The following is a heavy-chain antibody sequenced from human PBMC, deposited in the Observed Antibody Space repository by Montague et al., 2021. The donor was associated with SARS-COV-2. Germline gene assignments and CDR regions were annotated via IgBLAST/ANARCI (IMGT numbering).Heavy chain of an antibody. CDR2: INRSGST. J-gene: IGHJ4*02. CDR1: GYSISSGYY. V-gene: IGHV4-38-2*02. Sequence: SETLSLTCTVSGYSISSGYYWGWFRHPPGKGLEWIGSINRSGSTYYNPPPISRVTISVDTSTNQLSPMLSSVTAADTAVYYCSTDVRYYDFWSCRAQTSPDYWGKGTLVTVSS. D-gene: IGHD3-3*01. CDR3: STDVRYYDFWSCRAQTSPDY.